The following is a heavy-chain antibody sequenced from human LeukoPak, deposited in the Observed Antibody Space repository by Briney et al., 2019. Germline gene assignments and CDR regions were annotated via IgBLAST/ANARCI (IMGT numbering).Heavy chain of an antibody. D-gene: IGHD1-26*01. CDR3: ARVMGDTFDYYYYMDV. Sequence: GGSLRLSCIASGFSFSTYAMNWVRQAPGKELEWISYISRASSDIYYADSVKGRFTISRDDATNSVYLQMNSLRAEDTAFYYCARVMGDTFDYYYYMDVWGKGTTVTVSS. CDR1: GFSFSTYA. V-gene: IGHV3-48*01. CDR2: ISRASSDI. J-gene: IGHJ6*03.